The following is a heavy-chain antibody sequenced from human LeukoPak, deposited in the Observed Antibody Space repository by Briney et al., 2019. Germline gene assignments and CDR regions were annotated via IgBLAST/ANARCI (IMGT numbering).Heavy chain of an antibody. CDR3: ARDRQWELSSYFDY. Sequence: QPGRSLRLSCAASGFTFSSYAMHWVRQAPGKGLEWVAVISYDGSNKYYADSVKGRFTISRDNSKNTLCLQMNSLRAEDTAVYYCARDRQWELSSYFDYWGQGTLVTVSS. J-gene: IGHJ4*02. D-gene: IGHD1-26*01. V-gene: IGHV3-30-3*01. CDR1: GFTFSSYA. CDR2: ISYDGSNK.